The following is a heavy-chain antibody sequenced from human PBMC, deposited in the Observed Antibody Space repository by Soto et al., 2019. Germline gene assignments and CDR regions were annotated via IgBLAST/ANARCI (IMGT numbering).Heavy chain of an antibody. CDR1: GXTVSNHS. J-gene: IGHJ4*02. Sequence: GSLRLACTASGXTVSNHSMGWVRQAPGKGLEWVSVISGSDGSTYYADSVGGRFTISRDNSKNTLYLQMSSLRAEDTAVYYCASPPRATVTDNIFDFWGPGTLVTVSS. CDR3: ASPPRATVTDNIFDF. CDR2: ISGSDGST. V-gene: IGHV3-23*01. D-gene: IGHD4-17*01.